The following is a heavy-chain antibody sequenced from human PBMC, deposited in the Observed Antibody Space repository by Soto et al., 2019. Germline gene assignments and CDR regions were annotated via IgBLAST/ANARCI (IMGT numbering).Heavy chain of an antibody. D-gene: IGHD2-21*01. CDR3: ANPLYGGNSVDAVDX. CDR2: IYPGDSVT. V-gene: IGHV5-51*01. J-gene: IGHJ3*01. CDR1: GYSFTSCW. Sequence: GESLKISCKGSGYSFTSCWIGWVRQLPGKGLEWMGIIYPGDSVTRYSPSFQGQVPSSADNAISAAYLQWSCGNAADAAMYYCANPLYGGNSVDAVDXWGQGRIVTVSS.